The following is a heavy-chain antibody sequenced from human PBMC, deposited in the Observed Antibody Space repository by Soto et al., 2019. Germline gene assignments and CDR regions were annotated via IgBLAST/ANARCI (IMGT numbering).Heavy chain of an antibody. V-gene: IGHV3-23*01. CDR2: FGGSGGT. CDR3: AKSQSSLYSMDV. Sequence: EVQVLESGGGLVQPGGSLRLSCVGSGFIFSNYAMAWVRQAPGKGLEWVSGFGGSGGTYYADSVKGRYTISRDNSKNTLYLQMNSLRVEDTAVYYCAKSQSSLYSMDVWGKGTAVTVSS. J-gene: IGHJ6*03. CDR1: GFIFSNYA.